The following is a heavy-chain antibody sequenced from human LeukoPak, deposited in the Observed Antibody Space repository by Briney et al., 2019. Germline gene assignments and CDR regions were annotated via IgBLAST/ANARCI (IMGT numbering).Heavy chain of an antibody. D-gene: IGHD1-14*01. CDR1: GGTFSRHS. Sequence: GASVKVSCKASGGTFSRHSISWVRQSPGQGLEWMGGITPMFGTSNYAQKFQGRVTITADESTSTAYMQLSSLRSEDTAVCYCARDSSEFRSLLFHWGQGTLVTVSS. J-gene: IGHJ1*01. CDR2: ITPMFGTS. CDR3: ARDSSEFRSLLFH. V-gene: IGHV1-69*13.